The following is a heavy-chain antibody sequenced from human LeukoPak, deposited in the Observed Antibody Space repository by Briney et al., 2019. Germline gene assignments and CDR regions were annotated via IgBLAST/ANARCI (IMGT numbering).Heavy chain of an antibody. J-gene: IGHJ3*02. CDR1: GFTFSSYS. CDR3: AKAPFPGFRVASDDAFDI. Sequence: GGSLRLSCAASGFTFSSYSMNWVRQAPGKGLEWVAVIWYDGSNKYYADSVKRRFTISRDNSKNMLYLQMNGLRADDTAVYYCAKAPFPGFRVASDDAFDIWGQGTMVTVSS. D-gene: IGHD2-15*01. V-gene: IGHV3-33*06. CDR2: IWYDGSNK.